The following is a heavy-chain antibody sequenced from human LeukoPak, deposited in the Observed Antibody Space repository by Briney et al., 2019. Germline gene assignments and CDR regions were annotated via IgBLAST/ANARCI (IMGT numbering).Heavy chain of an antibody. J-gene: IGHJ4*02. V-gene: IGHV3-21*01. CDR2: ISRSSNYK. CDR1: GFTFSSYS. D-gene: IGHD3-22*01. CDR3: ASSRYDSSGYYGIIGY. Sequence: GGSLRLSCAASGFTFSSYSMNWARQAPGKGLEWVSSISRSSNYKYYADSVKGRFTISRDNAKNSLYLQVNSLRAEDTALYYCASSRYDSSGYYGIIGYWGQGTLVTVSS.